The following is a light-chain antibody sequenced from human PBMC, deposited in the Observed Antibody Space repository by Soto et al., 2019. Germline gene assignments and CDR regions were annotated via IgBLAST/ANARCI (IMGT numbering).Light chain of an antibody. Sequence: QSVLTQPPSVSGAPGQRVTISCTGSSSNIGAGYDVHWYQQLPGTAPKLLIYGNSNRPSGVPDRFSGSKSGTSASLAITGLQAEYEADYYCQSYDSSLSGSVVFGGGTKPTVL. CDR3: QSYDSSLSGSVV. J-gene: IGLJ2*01. CDR1: SSNIGAGYD. CDR2: GNS. V-gene: IGLV1-40*01.